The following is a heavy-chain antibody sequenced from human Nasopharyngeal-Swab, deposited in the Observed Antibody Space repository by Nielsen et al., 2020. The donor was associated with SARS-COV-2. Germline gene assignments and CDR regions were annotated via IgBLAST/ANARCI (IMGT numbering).Heavy chain of an antibody. Sequence: GGSLRLSCAASGFTFRNYGMHWVRQAPGKGLEWVPVMSHDGSNTYYADSVKGRFTISRDNSKDTLYLQMDSLRAEDTAVYYCAKDSGSGWYSIFDSWGQGTLVTVSS. CDR3: AKDSGSGWYSIFDS. CDR1: GFTFRNYG. CDR2: MSHDGSNT. V-gene: IGHV3-30*18. D-gene: IGHD6-19*01. J-gene: IGHJ4*02.